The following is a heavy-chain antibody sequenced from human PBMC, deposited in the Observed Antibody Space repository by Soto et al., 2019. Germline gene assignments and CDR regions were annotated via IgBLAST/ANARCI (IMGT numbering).Heavy chain of an antibody. CDR3: ARDPYHVLMVNAPNLYGMDV. CDR2: IVVGSGNT. D-gene: IGHD2-8*01. V-gene: IGHV1-58*02. Sequence: SVKVSCKASGFTFTSSAMQWVRQARGQRLKWIGWIVVGSGNTNYAQKFQERVTITRDMSTSTAYMELSSLRSEDTAVYYCARDPYHVLMVNAPNLYGMDVWGQGTTVTVSS. J-gene: IGHJ6*02. CDR1: GFTFTSSA.